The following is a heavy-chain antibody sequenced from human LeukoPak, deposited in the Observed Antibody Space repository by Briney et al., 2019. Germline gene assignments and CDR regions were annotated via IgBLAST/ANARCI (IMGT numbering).Heavy chain of an antibody. V-gene: IGHV6-1*01. CDR3: ARGGPDYYGSGLFDY. Sequence: SQTLSLTCAISGDSVSSNSAAWNWIRQSPSGGLEWLGRTYYRSKWYNDYAVSVKSRITINPDTSKNQFSLQLNSVTPEDTAVYYCARGGPDYYGSGLFDYWGQGTLVTVSS. CDR2: TYYRSKWYN. J-gene: IGHJ4*02. CDR1: GDSVSSNSAA. D-gene: IGHD3-10*01.